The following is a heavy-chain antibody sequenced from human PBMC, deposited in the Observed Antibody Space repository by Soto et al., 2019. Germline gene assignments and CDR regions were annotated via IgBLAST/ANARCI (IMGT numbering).Heavy chain of an antibody. V-gene: IGHV3-23*01. CDR1: GYPFSSYA. D-gene: IGHD6-19*01. CDR2: ISGSGAT. Sequence: VQLLESGGGLVQPGESRRLSCAASGYPFSSYAMIWVRQAPGKGLEWVSSISGSGATYYADSVKGRFTFSRDNSRNRVYLQMNSLRAEDTAVYYCARDLRSASGWYAPGYWGQGTLVTVSS. CDR3: ARDLRSASGWYAPGY. J-gene: IGHJ4*02.